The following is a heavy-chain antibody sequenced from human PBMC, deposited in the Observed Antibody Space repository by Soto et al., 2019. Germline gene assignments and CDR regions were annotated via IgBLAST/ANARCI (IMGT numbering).Heavy chain of an antibody. Sequence: SETLSLTCTVPGDTINNGDYYWIWIRQTPGKGLEWIGYIYVTGTTYYNPSLKTRLAISIDRSKSQFSLRLTSVTAADTAVYYCARLYWSYYASSGYLDQWGQGTLVTVSS. CDR2: IYVTGTT. CDR1: GDTINNGDYY. V-gene: IGHV4-30-4*01. J-gene: IGHJ4*02. D-gene: IGHD3-22*01. CDR3: ARLYWSYYASSGYLDQ.